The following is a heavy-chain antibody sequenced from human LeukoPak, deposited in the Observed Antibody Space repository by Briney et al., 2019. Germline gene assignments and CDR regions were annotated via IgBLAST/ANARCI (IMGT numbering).Heavy chain of an antibody. V-gene: IGHV4-4*07. J-gene: IGHJ4*02. CDR3: ARDGLYSYGYSYFDY. CDR1: GGSISSYH. CDR2: FHITGST. D-gene: IGHD5-18*01. Sequence: SETLSLTCTVSGGSISSYHWSWIRQPAGKGPEWIGRFHITGSTNYNPSLKSRVTMSIDTSKNQFSLKLSSVTAADTAVYYCARDGLYSYGYSYFDYWGQGTLVTVFS.